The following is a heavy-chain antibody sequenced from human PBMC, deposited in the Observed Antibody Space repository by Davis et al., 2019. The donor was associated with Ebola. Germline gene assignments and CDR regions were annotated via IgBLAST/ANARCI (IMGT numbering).Heavy chain of an antibody. D-gene: IGHD3-16*02. J-gene: IGHJ4*02. V-gene: IGHV1-2*06. CDR1: GYTFTGYY. CDR3: ARVILITFGGVIVMGEELDC. CDR2: INPNSGGT. Sequence: ASVKVSCKASGYTFTGYYMHWVRQAPGQGLEWMGRINPNSGGTNYAQKFQGRVTMTRDTSISTAYMELSRLRSDDTAVYYCARVILITFGGVIVMGEELDCWGQGTLVTVSS.